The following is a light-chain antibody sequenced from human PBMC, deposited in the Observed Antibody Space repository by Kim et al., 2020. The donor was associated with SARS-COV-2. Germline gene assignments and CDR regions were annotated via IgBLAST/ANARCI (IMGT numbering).Light chain of an antibody. V-gene: IGLV7-46*01. CDR2: HTS. J-gene: IGLJ3*02. CDR3: LLSYSGARV. Sequence: PGGTVTLTCGPSPGAVTSGHYPYWFQQNPGQAPRTLIYHTSNKQSWTPARFSGSLVGGKAALTLSGAQPEDEAEYYCLLSYSGARVFGGGTQLTVL. CDR1: PGAVTSGHY.